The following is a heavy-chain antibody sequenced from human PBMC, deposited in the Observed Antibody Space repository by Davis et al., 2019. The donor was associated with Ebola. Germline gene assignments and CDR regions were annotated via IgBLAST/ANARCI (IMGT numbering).Heavy chain of an antibody. CDR3: ARAGIYRPYYFDY. CDR1: GGSFSGYY. J-gene: IGHJ4*02. CDR2: INHSGST. V-gene: IGHV4-34*01. D-gene: IGHD3-16*02. Sequence: PGGSLRLSCAVYGGSFSGYYWSWIRQPPGTGLEWIGEINHSGSTNYNLSLTSRVTISVDTSKNQLSLKLSSVTAADTAVYYCARAGIYRPYYFDYWGQGTLVTVSS.